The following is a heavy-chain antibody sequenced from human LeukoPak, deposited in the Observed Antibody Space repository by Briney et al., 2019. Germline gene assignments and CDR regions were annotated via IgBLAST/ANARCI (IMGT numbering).Heavy chain of an antibody. Sequence: ASVKVSCKASGYTFTSYGISWVRQAPGQGLEWMGWISAYNGNTNYAQKLQGRVTMTTDTSTSTAYMELRSLRSDDTAVYYCASYCSGGSCYGERDWFDPWGQGTLVTASA. D-gene: IGHD2-15*01. V-gene: IGHV1-18*01. CDR2: ISAYNGNT. J-gene: IGHJ5*02. CDR3: ASYCSGGSCYGERDWFDP. CDR1: GYTFTSYG.